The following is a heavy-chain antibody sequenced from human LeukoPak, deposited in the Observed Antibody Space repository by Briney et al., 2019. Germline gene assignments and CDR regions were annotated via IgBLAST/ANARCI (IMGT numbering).Heavy chain of an antibody. CDR3: AKAVSNRGGAFDI. Sequence: PGGTLRLSCAASGFTLSNYAMNWVRQAPGKGLEWVSSINGSGDKTYYADSVKGRFTISRDNSKNTLYLQMNSLRAEDTAVYYCAKAVSNRGGAFDIWGQGTMVTVSS. V-gene: IGHV3-23*01. D-gene: IGHD1-14*01. CDR1: GFTLSNYA. J-gene: IGHJ3*02. CDR2: INGSGDKT.